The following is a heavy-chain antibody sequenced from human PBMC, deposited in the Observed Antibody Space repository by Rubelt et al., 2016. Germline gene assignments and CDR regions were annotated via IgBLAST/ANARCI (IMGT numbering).Heavy chain of an antibody. D-gene: IGHD6-6*01. J-gene: IGHJ4*02. Sequence: QVQLQESGPGLMKPSETLSLTCSVSGASFTTDYWAWLRQSPEKGLEGIGSVSSYGATNYNPSLTGRVTMSVDTSKSQCSLMLHSVTAADTALYYCAGQRTSAPHFDFWGQGALVTVSS. V-gene: IGHV4-59*08. CDR2: VSSYGAT. CDR3: AGQRTSAPHFDF. CDR1: GASFTTDY.